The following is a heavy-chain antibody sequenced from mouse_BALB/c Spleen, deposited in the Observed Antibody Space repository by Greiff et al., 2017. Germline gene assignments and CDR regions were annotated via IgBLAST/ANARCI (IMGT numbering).Heavy chain of an antibody. CDR3: ARPFYYYGSSFFDY. Sequence: EVQGVESGGGLVKPGGSLKLSCAASGFAFSSYDMSWVRQTPEKRLEWVAYISSGGGSTYYPDTVKGRFTISRDNAKNTLYLQMSSLKSEDTAMYYCARPFYYYGSSFFDYWGQGTTLTVSS. J-gene: IGHJ2*01. D-gene: IGHD1-1*01. CDR1: GFAFSSYD. V-gene: IGHV5-12-1*01. CDR2: ISSGGGST.